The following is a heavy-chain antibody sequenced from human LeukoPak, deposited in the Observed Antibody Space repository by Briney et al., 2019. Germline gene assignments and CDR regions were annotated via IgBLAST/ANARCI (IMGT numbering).Heavy chain of an antibody. CDR2: ISAYNGNT. J-gene: IGHJ5*02. D-gene: IGHD3-3*01. CDR1: GYTFTSYG. Sequence: GASVKVSCKASGYTFTSYGISWVRQAPGQGLEWMGWISAYNGNTNYAQKLQGRVTMTTDTSTSTAYMELRSLRSDDTAVYYCARDLYDFWSGYYRHWFDPWGQGTLVTVSS. CDR3: ARDLYDFWSGYYRHWFDP. V-gene: IGHV1-18*01.